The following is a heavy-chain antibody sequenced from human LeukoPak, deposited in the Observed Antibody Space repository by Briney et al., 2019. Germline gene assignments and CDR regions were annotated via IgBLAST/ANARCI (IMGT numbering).Heavy chain of an antibody. CDR3: ASLGLGYGSGGRCPGYFDL. CDR1: GGTFSSYV. J-gene: IGHJ2*01. V-gene: IGHV1-69*04. D-gene: IGHD2-15*01. CDR2: IIPILGIA. Sequence: SVKVSCKASGGTFSSYVFSWVRQAPGQGLEWMGRIIPILGIANYAQRFQGRVTITADKATTTAYMELSSLRSEDTAVYYCASLGLGYGSGGRCPGYFDLWGRGTLVTVSS.